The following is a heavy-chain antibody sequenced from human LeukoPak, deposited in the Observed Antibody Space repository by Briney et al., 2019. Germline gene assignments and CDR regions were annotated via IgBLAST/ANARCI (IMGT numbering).Heavy chain of an antibody. CDR1: PTFLSRFH. CDR2: IYSNGAA. V-gene: IGHV4-4*07. D-gene: IGHD3-10*01. J-gene: IGHJ4*02. CDR3: ARKDGDY. Sequence: SETLSLTCTVSPTFLSRFHWQWLRQPAGRRPEWIGLIYSNGAATLNPSLRSRVAMSVDLVKNQLFLKVASVTAADTAIYYCARKDGDYWGQGTLVTVSS.